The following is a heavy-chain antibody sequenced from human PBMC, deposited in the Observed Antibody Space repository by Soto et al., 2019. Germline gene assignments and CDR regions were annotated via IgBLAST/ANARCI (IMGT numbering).Heavy chain of an antibody. V-gene: IGHV3-48*02. J-gene: IGHJ4*02. CDR2: ISNNSSVK. D-gene: IGHD2-8*01. Sequence: ASVKVSCKASGYTFTGYYMHWVRQAPGKGLEWLSYISNNSSVKYYADSVKGRFTISRDNAKNSLYLQMNSLRDEDTAVYYCARDRDAYCSNGVCSGPYFDYWGRGTLVTVSS. CDR3: ARDRDAYCSNGVCSGPYFDY. CDR1: GYTFTGYY.